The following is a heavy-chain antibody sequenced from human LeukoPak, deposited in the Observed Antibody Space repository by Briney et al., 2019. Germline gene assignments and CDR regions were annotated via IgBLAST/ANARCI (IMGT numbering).Heavy chain of an antibody. J-gene: IGHJ4*02. Sequence: GESLQISCKGSGSSFTSYWIGWVRQMHGKGLEWMGIIYPGDSDTRYSPSFQGQVTISADKSISTAYLQWSSLKASDTAMYYCARPSGYSSGWYSTDYWGQGTLVTVSS. D-gene: IGHD6-19*01. CDR2: IYPGDSDT. V-gene: IGHV5-51*01. CDR1: GSSFTSYW. CDR3: ARPSGYSSGWYSTDY.